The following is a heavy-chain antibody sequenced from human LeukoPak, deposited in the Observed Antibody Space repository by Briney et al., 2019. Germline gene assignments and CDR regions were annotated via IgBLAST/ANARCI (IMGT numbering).Heavy chain of an antibody. CDR2: IYYSGST. CDR1: DGSISSYY. CDR3: ARVGSRYDFWSGYYSGFDY. V-gene: IGHV4-59*01. J-gene: IGHJ4*02. D-gene: IGHD3-3*01. Sequence: PSETLSLTCTVSDGSISSYYWSWIRQPPGKGLEWIGYIYYSGSTNYNPSLKSRVTISVDTSKNQFSLKLSSVTAADTAVYYCARVGSRYDFWSGYYSGFDYWGQGTLVTVSS.